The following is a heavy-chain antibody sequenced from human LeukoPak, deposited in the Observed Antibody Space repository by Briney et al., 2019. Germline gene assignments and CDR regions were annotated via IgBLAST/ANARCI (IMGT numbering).Heavy chain of an antibody. V-gene: IGHV1-46*01. D-gene: IGHD6-13*01. CDR3: ARDSIAAEGQIDY. J-gene: IGHJ4*02. CDR1: GYTFTSNY. CDR2: IGPSGGST. Sequence: GASVKVSCKAFGYTFTSNYMHWVRQAPGQGPEWMGVIGPSGGSTTYAQKFQGRVTLTRDMSTSTAYMELRSLRSDDTAVYYCARDSIAAEGQIDYWGQGTLVTVSS.